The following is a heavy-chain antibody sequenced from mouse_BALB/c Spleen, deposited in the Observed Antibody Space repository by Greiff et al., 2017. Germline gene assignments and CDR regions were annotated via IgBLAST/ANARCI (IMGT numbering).Heavy chain of an antibody. CDR3: ARSEEDAMDY. CDR2: ISSGSSTI. Sequence: EVKLVESGGGLVQPGGSRKLSCAASGFTFSSFGMHWVRQAPEKGLEWVAYISSGSSTIYYADTVKGRFTISRDNPKNTLFLQMTSLRSEDTAMYYCARSEEDAMDYWGQGTSVTVSA. CDR1: GFTFSSFG. J-gene: IGHJ4*01. V-gene: IGHV5-17*02.